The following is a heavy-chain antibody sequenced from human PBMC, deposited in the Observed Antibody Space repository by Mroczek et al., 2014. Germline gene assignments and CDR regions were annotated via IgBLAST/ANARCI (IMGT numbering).Heavy chain of an antibody. D-gene: IGHD5/OR15-5a*01. Sequence: VQLVQSGGGLVKPGGSLRLSCAASGFTFSNAWMSWVRQAPGKGLEWVGRIKSKTDGGTTDYAAPVKGRFTISRDDSKKHAVICKMNSLKTEDTAVYYCTTDGFPLSTYYYYYGMDVLGPRDHGHRLL. CDR2: IKSKTDGGTT. V-gene: IGHV3-15*01. CDR3: TTDGFPLSTYYYYYGMDV. J-gene: IGHJ6*02. CDR1: GFTFSNAW.